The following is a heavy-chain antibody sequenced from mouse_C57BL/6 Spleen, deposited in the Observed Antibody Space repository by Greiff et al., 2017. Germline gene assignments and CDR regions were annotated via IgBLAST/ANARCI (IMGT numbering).Heavy chain of an antibody. V-gene: IGHV1-59*01. Sequence: QVQLQQPGAELVRPGTSVKLSCKASGYTFTSYWMHWVKQRPGQGLEWIGVIDPSDSYTNYNQKFKGKATLTVDTSSSTAYMQLSSLTSEDAAVYYCALGGGNYFDYWGQGTTLTGSS. CDR1: GYTFTSYW. CDR3: ALGGGNYFDY. J-gene: IGHJ2*01. CDR2: IDPSDSYT. D-gene: IGHD3-3*01.